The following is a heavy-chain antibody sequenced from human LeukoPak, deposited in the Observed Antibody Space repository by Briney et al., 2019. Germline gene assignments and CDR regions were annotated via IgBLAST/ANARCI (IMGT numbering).Heavy chain of an antibody. CDR3: AKKMSGVYSSSDY. J-gene: IGHJ4*02. CDR1: GFTFSNCA. CDR2: ISGSAGST. D-gene: IGHD6-6*01. Sequence: PGGSLRLSCAASGFTFSNCAMTWVRQAPGKGLEWVSAISGSAGSTYYADPVKGRLTISRDNSKNTLYLQMNSLRAEDTAVYYCAKKMSGVYSSSDYWGQGTLVTVSS. V-gene: IGHV3-23*01.